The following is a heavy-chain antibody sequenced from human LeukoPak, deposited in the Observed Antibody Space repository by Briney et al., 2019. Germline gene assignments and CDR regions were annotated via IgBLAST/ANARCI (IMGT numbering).Heavy chain of an antibody. D-gene: IGHD3-10*01. CDR2: ISSSSSYI. Sequence: GGSLRLSCAASGFTFSSYSMNWVRQAPGEGLEWVSSISSSSSYIYYADSVKGRFTISGDNARNSLYLQMNSLRAEDTAVYYCASLSGSDYWGQGTLVTVSS. J-gene: IGHJ4*02. CDR3: ASLSGSDY. V-gene: IGHV3-21*01. CDR1: GFTFSSYS.